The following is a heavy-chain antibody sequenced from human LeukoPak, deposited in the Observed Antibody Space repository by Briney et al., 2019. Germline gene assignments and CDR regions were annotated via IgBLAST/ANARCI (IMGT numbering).Heavy chain of an antibody. CDR2: ISWNSGSI. CDR3: ARSVGIAVAGNRRFDP. Sequence: GGSLRLSCAASGFTFDDYAMHWVRQAPGKGLEWVSGISWNSGSIGYADSVKGRFTISRDNAKNSLYLQMNSLRADDTAVYYCARSVGIAVAGNRRFDPWGQGTLVTVSS. V-gene: IGHV3-9*01. D-gene: IGHD6-19*01. CDR1: GFTFDDYA. J-gene: IGHJ5*02.